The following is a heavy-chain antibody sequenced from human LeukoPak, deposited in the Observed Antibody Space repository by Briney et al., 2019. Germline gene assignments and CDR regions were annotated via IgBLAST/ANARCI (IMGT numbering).Heavy chain of an antibody. Sequence: GGSLRLSYAASGFAFTSYALSWVRQAPGKRLEWVSAISGSGGSTYYADSVKGRFTISRDNSKNTLYLQMNSLRAEDTAVYYCAKDQAGNDAFDIWGQGTMVTVSS. J-gene: IGHJ3*02. CDR3: AKDQAGNDAFDI. D-gene: IGHD6-13*01. V-gene: IGHV3-23*01. CDR2: ISGSGGST. CDR1: GFAFTSYA.